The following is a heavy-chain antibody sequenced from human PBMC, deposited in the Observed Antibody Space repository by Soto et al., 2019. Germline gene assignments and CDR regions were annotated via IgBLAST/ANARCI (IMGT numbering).Heavy chain of an antibody. V-gene: IGHV3-23*01. D-gene: IGHD3-9*01. Sequence: GGSLRLSCAASGFTFSSYAMSWVRQAPGKGLEWVSAISGSGGSTYYADSVKGRFTISRVNSKNTLYLQMNSLRAEDTAVYYCAKLSILTGYLDYWGQGTLVTVSS. J-gene: IGHJ4*02. CDR2: ISGSGGST. CDR3: AKLSILTGYLDY. CDR1: GFTFSSYA.